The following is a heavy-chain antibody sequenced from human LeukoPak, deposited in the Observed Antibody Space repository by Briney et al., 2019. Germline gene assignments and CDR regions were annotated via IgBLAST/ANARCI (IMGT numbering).Heavy chain of an antibody. J-gene: IGHJ4*02. CDR1: GFSFSSYA. V-gene: IGHV3-23*01. D-gene: IGHD3-10*01. Sequence: GGSLRLSCTATGFSFSSYAMSWVRRAPGKGLEWVSAISGNGGTTYYAASVKGRFTISRDNPKNTLYLQMNSLRAEDTAVYFCAKRGVVIRVVLVGFHKEAYYFDSWGQGALVTVSS. CDR2: ISGNGGTT. CDR3: AKRGVVIRVVLVGFHKEAYYFDS.